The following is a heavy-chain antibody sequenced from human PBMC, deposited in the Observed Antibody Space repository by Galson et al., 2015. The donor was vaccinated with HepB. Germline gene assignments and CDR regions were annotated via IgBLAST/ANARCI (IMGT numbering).Heavy chain of an antibody. CDR2: IYYSGST. Sequence: QVQLQESGPGLVKPSQTLSLTCTVSGGSISSYYWSWIRQPPGKGLEWIGYIYYSGSTNYNPSLKSRVTISVDTSKNQFSLKLSSVTAADTAVYYCAREPTTVAYAFDIWGQGTMVTVSS. D-gene: IGHD4-23*01. V-gene: IGHV4-59*01. CDR3: AREPTTVAYAFDI. J-gene: IGHJ3*02. CDR1: GGSISSYY.